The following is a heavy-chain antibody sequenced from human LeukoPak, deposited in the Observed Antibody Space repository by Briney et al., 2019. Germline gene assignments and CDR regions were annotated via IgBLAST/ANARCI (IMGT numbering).Heavy chain of an antibody. D-gene: IGHD4-17*01. Sequence: SETLSLTCTVSGGSISSYYWSWIRQPAGKGLGWIGRIYTSGSTNYNPSLKSRVTMSVDTSKNQFSLKLSSVTAADTAVYYCARVWFGDDYGDPSSWFDPWGQGTLVTVSS. V-gene: IGHV4-4*07. CDR3: ARVWFGDDYGDPSSWFDP. CDR2: IYTSGST. CDR1: GGSISSYY. J-gene: IGHJ5*02.